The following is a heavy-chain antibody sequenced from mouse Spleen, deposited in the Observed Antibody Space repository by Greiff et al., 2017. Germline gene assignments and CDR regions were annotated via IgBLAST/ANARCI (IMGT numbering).Heavy chain of an antibody. V-gene: IGHV5-4*02. J-gene: IGHJ3*01. D-gene: IGHD1-2*01. CDR2: ISDGGSYT. CDR1: GFSLTSYG. Sequence: EVQLQQSGPGLVAPSQSLSITCTVSGFSLTSYGVHWVRQTPEKRLEWVATISDGGSYTYYPDSVKGRFTISRDNAKNNLYLQMSSLKSEDTAMYYCARDRLITTATFAYWGQGTLVTVSA. CDR3: ARDRLITTATFAY.